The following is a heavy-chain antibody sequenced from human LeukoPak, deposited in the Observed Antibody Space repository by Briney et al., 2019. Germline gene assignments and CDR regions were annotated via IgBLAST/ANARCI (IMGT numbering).Heavy chain of an antibody. CDR3: ARDRAATVIDYMDV. J-gene: IGHJ6*03. D-gene: IGHD4-17*01. V-gene: IGHV3-30*02. Sequence: GGSLRLSCAASGFIFSSYGIHWVRQAPGKGLEWVAFIRDNGNKKYYADSVKGRFTISRDNFKNTVSLQLNGLGTEDAGVYYCARDRAATVIDYMDVWGKGTTVTISS. CDR2: IRDNGNKK. CDR1: GFIFSSYG.